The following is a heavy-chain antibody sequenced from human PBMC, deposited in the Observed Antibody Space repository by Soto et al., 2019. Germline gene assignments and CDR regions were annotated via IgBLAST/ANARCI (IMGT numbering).Heavy chain of an antibody. CDR1: GGSFSGYY. V-gene: IGHV4-34*01. D-gene: IGHD5-18*01. CDR3: ARGTARGYYNWFDA. J-gene: IGHJ5*02. Sequence: SETLSLTCAVYGGSFSGYYWSWIRQPPGKGLEWIGEINHSGSTNYNPSLKSRVTISVDTSKNQFSLKLSSVTAADTAVYYCARGTARGYYNWFDAWGQGTPVTVSS. CDR2: INHSGST.